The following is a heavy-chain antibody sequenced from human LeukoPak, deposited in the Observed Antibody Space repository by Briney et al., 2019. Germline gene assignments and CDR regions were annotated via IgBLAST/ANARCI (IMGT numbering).Heavy chain of an antibody. CDR1: GGSISSYY. Sequence: PSETLSLTCTVSGGSISSYYWSWIRQPPGKGLEWIGYIYYSGITNYNPSLKSRVTISADTSKNQFSLKLTSVTAADTAVYYCASDGYSGYDPNYWGQGTLVTVSS. V-gene: IGHV4-59*12. D-gene: IGHD5-12*01. CDR3: ASDGYSGYDPNY. CDR2: IYYSGIT. J-gene: IGHJ4*02.